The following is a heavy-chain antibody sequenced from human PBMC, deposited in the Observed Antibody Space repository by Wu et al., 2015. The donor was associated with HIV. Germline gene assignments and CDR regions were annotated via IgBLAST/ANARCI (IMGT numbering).Heavy chain of an antibody. J-gene: IGHJ4*02. CDR2: ITPIFTAA. D-gene: IGHD6-19*01. Sequence: QVQLVQSGAEVTKPGSSVKIFCKPSGGTFSNYAISWVRQAPGQGLEWMGGITPIFTAAKYAQKFQGRVTMTRDTSISTVYMDLSRLRSDDAAVYYCARVVSHSSGWYDYFDNWGRGTLVTVSS. CDR3: ARVVSHSSGWYDYFDN. V-gene: IGHV1-69*05. CDR1: GGTFSNYA.